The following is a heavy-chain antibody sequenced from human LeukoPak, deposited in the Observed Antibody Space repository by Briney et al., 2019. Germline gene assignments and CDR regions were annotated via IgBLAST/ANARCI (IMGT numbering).Heavy chain of an antibody. CDR3: ARETFAADNAFDI. D-gene: IGHD3-9*01. CDR1: GFTFSSYS. J-gene: IGHJ3*02. V-gene: IGHV3-74*01. CDR2: INGDGSTT. Sequence: GGSLRLSCAAPGFTFSSYSMHWVRHAPGKGLLWGSRINGDGSTTTYAGSVKGRFTFSRDNAKNTLYLQMNSLRAEDTAVYYCARETFAADNAFDIWGPGTMVTVSS.